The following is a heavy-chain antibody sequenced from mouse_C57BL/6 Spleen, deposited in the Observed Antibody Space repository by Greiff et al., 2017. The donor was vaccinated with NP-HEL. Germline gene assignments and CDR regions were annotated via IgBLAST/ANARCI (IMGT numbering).Heavy chain of an antibody. CDR2: ISSGSSTI. V-gene: IGHV5-17*01. Sequence: EVQVVESGGGLVKPGGSLKLSCAASGFTFSDYGMHWVRQAPEKGLECVAYISSGSSTIYYADTVKGRFTISRDNAKNTLFLQMTSLRSEDTAMYYCARDSSDFDYWGQGTTLTVSS. D-gene: IGHD3-2*02. CDR1: GFTFSDYG. CDR3: ARDSSDFDY. J-gene: IGHJ2*01.